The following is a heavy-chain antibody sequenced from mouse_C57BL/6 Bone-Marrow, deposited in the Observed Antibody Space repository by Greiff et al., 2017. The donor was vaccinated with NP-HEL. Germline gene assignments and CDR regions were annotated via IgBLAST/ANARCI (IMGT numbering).Heavy chain of an antibody. CDR3: ARQIDGGFAY. V-gene: IGHV5-2*01. J-gene: IGHJ3*01. CDR2: INSDGGST. CDR1: DYDFPSPD. D-gene: IGHD2-3*01. Sequence: EVKLVESGGGLVQPGESLKLSCESNDYDFPSPDMSWVRTTPETRLELVAAINSDGGSTYYPDTMERRFIISRDNTKKTLYLQMSSLRSEDTALYYCARQIDGGFAYWGQGTLVTVSA.